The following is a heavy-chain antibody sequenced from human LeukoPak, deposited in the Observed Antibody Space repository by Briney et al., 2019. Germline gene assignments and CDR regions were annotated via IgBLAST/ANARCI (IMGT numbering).Heavy chain of an antibody. CDR2: IGGGGGST. CDR1: GFTLSHYA. D-gene: IGHD2-15*01. J-gene: IGHJ4*02. V-gene: IGHV3-23*01. Sequence: GGSLRLSCSLSGFTLSHYAMSWVRQAPGKGLEWVSTIGGGGGSTDYTDSVKGRFTISRDNSKNTLYLQMNSLGAEDTAVYYCAKGHRYCTSGNCNSAVDYWGQGTLVTVSS. CDR3: AKGHRYCTSGNCNSAVDY.